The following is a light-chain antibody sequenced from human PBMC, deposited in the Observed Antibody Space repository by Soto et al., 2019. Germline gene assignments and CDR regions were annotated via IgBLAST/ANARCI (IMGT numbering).Light chain of an antibody. CDR1: SSNIGAGYD. V-gene: IGLV1-40*01. Sequence: QSVLTQPPSVSWAPGQRVTLSCTWSSSNIGAGYDVHWYQQLPGTAPKLLIYGNSNRPSGVPDRFSGSKSGTSASLAITGLQAEDEADYYCQSYDSRLSGHYVFGTGTKVTVL. CDR3: QSYDSRLSGHYV. CDR2: GNS. J-gene: IGLJ1*01.